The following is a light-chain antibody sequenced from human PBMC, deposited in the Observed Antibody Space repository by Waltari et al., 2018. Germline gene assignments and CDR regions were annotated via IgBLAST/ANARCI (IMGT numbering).Light chain of an antibody. Sequence: QSMLTQPPSVSAAPGQEVTISCSGSPSNIGNNYVSWYQQVPGTAPKLLIYDNDERPSGIPDRFSGSKSGTSATLDITGLQTGDEADYYCATWDTSLSGGVFGGGTKLTVL. CDR2: DND. CDR3: ATWDTSLSGGV. CDR1: PSNIGNNY. J-gene: IGLJ2*01. V-gene: IGLV1-51*01.